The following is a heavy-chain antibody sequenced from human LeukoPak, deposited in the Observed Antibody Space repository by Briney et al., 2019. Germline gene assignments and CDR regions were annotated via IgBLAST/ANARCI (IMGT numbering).Heavy chain of an antibody. J-gene: IGHJ4*02. Sequence: PGTSLRLSCAASGFTFSTYGMHWVRQAPGKGLEWVSYISSSSGTIYYADSVKGRFTISRDNAENSLYLQMNSLRDEDTAVYYCARDLNLYDSSGYYPRWGQGTLVTVSS. CDR1: GFTFSTYG. CDR3: ARDLNLYDSSGYYPR. D-gene: IGHD3-22*01. CDR2: ISSSSGTI. V-gene: IGHV3-48*02.